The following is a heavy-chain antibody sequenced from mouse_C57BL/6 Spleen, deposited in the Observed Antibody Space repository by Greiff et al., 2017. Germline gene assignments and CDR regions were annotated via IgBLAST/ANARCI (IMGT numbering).Heavy chain of an antibody. CDR3: ARRAGNGYYDFDV. CDR1: GYSFTGYY. V-gene: IGHV1-42*01. J-gene: IGHJ1*03. Sequence: VQLQQSGPELVKPGASVKISCKASGYSFTGYYMNWVKQSPEKSLEWIGEINPSTGGTTYNQKFKAKATLTVDKSSSTAYMQLKSLTSEDSAVYYGARRAGNGYYDFDVWGTGTTVTVAS. D-gene: IGHD2-3*01. CDR2: INPSTGGT.